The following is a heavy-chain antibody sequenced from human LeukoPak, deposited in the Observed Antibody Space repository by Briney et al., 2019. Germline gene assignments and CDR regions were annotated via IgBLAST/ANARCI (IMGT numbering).Heavy chain of an antibody. J-gene: IGHJ6*02. D-gene: IGHD3-9*01. V-gene: IGHV1-18*01. Sequence: ASVKVSCKASGYTFTSYGISWVRQAPGQGLEWMGWISAYNGNTNYAQELQGRVTMTTDTSTSTAYMELRSLRSDDTAVYYCARVGILTGYYYYYGMDVWGQGTTVTVSS. CDR2: ISAYNGNT. CDR3: ARVGILTGYYYYYGMDV. CDR1: GYTFTSYG.